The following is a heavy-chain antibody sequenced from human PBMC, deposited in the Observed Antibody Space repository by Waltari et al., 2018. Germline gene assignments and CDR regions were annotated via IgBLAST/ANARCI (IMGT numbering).Heavy chain of an antibody. V-gene: IGHV3-30*04. Sequence: QVQLVESGGGVVQPGRSLRLSCAASGFTFSSYSMHWVRQAPGKGLEWVAIISSNGNLQYYADSVKGRFTISRDKSKNTLYLQMSSLRAEDTAVYYCARDPVGVAAATRYFDLWGRSTLVTVSS. CDR3: ARDPVGVAAATRYFDL. J-gene: IGHJ2*01. CDR1: GFTFSSYS. D-gene: IGHD6-25*01. CDR2: ISSNGNLQ.